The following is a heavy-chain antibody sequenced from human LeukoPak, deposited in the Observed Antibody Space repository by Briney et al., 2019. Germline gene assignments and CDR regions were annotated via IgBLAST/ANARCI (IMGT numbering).Heavy chain of an antibody. D-gene: IGHD3-16*01. CDR3: AKDPLGGAFDI. J-gene: IGHJ3*02. Sequence: PGGSLRLSCAASGFTFSNYAMNWVRQAPGKGLEWVSGINGRGYSTYYADSVKGRFTISRDNSKNTLYLQMNSLRAEDTAVYYCAKDPLGGAFDIWGQGTMVTVSS. CDR1: GFTFSNYA. CDR2: INGRGYST. V-gene: IGHV3-23*01.